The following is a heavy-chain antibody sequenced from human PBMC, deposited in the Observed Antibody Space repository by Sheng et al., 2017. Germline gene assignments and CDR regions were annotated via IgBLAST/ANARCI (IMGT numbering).Heavy chain of an antibody. CDR1: GYAFSDFY. Sequence: QVQLVQSGAEMKKPGASVKVSCKTSGYAFSDFYIHWVRQAPGQGLEWMGRINPSSGRTNYAQKFQGRVTLTADTSISTAYMEITRLQSDDTAVFFXGKDPGAGRPPRPADYWGQGTLVTVSS. V-gene: IGHV1-2*06. J-gene: IGHJ4*02. CDR3: GKDPGAGRPPRPADY. CDR2: INPSSGRT. D-gene: IGHD6-6*01.